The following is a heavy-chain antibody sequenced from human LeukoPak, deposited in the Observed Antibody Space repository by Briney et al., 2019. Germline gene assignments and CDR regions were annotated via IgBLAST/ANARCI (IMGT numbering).Heavy chain of an antibody. Sequence: SETLSLTCAVYGESFSGYYWSWIRQPPGKGLEWIGEINHSGSTNYNPSLKSRVTISVDTSKNQFSLKLSSVTAADTAVYYCARHRDGYNPWGQGTLVTVSS. CDR1: GESFSGYY. CDR2: INHSGST. J-gene: IGHJ5*02. CDR3: ARHRDGYNP. V-gene: IGHV4-34*01. D-gene: IGHD5-24*01.